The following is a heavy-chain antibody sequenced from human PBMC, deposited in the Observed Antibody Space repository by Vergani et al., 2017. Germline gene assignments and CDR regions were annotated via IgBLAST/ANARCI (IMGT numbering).Heavy chain of an antibody. J-gene: IGHJ6*03. CDR1: GGSISSYY. Sequence: QVQLQESGPGLVKPSETLSLTCTVSGGSISSYYWSWIRQPPGKGLEWIGYIYYSGSTNYNPSLNSRFTISVDTSKNQFSLKLSSVTAADTAVYYCARVGVQEGYYYYYMDVWGKGTTVTVAS. CDR2: IYYSGST. D-gene: IGHD3-16*01. CDR3: ARVGVQEGYYYYYMDV. V-gene: IGHV4-59*01.